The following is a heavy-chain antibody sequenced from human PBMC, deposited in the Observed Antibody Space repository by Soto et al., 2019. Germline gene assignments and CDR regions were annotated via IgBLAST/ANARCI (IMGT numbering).Heavy chain of an antibody. CDR2: IYWDDDK. CDR3: SRAYCSSTSCSFDY. D-gene: IGHD2-2*01. J-gene: IGHJ4*02. V-gene: IGHV2-5*02. Sequence: SGPTLVNPTQALTLTCTFSGFSLSTSGVGVGWIRQPPGKALEWLALIYWDDDKRYSPSLKSRLTITKDTSKNQVVLAMTNMDPVDTATYYCSRAYCSSTSCSFDYWGQGTLVTVSS. CDR1: GFSLSTSGVG.